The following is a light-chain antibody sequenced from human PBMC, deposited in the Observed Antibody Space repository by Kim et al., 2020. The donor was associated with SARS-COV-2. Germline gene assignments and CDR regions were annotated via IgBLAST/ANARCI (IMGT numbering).Light chain of an antibody. CDR1: GGQSSNA. J-gene: IGLJ2*01. CDR2: VNSDGSH. Sequence: VKLTCTLRGGQSSNAIAWHQKQPGKGPRFVMKVNSDGSHCKGDGVPERFSGSSSGARRYLTISSLQPEDEADYYCQTWGAGIQDVVFGGGTQLTVL. V-gene: IGLV4-69*01. CDR3: QTWGAGIQDVV.